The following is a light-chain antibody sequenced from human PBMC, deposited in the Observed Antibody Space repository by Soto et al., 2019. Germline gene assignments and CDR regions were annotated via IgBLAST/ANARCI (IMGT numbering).Light chain of an antibody. V-gene: IGKV3-20*01. Sequence: EIVLTQSPGTLSLSPGERATLSCRASQSVSSSYLAWYQQKPGQAPRLLIYGASSRATGIPDRFSGSGSGTDFTLTISRLEPEXFXVYXXXQYGXSPXXXGXGTKVEIK. CDR1: QSVSSSY. J-gene: IGKJ1*01. CDR2: GAS. CDR3: XQYGXSPXX.